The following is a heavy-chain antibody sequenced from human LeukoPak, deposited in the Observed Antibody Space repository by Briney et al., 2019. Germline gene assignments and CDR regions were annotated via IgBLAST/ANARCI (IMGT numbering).Heavy chain of an antibody. CDR3: ARQTGSGLFILP. Sequence: SGTLSLTCTVSGVSISSSNSYWGWIRQPPGKGLEWIGSIYYSGNTYYNASLKSQVSISIDTSKNQFSLRLTSVTAADTAVYYCARQTGSGLFILPGGQGTLVTVSS. CDR2: IYYSGNT. D-gene: IGHD3/OR15-3a*01. CDR1: GVSISSSNSY. V-gene: IGHV4-39*01. J-gene: IGHJ4*02.